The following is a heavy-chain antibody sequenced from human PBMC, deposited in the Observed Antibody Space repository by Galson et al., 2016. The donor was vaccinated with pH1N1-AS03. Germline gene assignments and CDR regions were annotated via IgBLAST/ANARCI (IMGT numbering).Heavy chain of an antibody. J-gene: IGHJ4*02. CDR1: GYTFTTYD. V-gene: IGHV1-8*01. CDR3: ARSFLGETDD. D-gene: IGHD3-16*01. Sequence: SCKASGYTFTTYDINWVRQAAGQGLEWMGWMTPYNGNTGYAQRFQGRVTMTRNTTISTAYMELSGLQSEDTAVYYCARSFLGETDDWGQGTLSSSPQ. CDR2: MTPYNGNT.